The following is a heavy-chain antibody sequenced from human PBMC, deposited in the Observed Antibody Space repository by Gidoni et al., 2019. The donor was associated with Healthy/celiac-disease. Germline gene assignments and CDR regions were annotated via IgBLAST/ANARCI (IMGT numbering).Heavy chain of an antibody. CDR2: IIPIFGTA. J-gene: IGHJ3*02. Sequence: GSSVKVSCKASGGTFSSYAISWVRQAPGQGLEWMGGIIPIFGTANYAQKFQGRVTITADESTSTAYMELSSLRSEDTAVYYCASKNYDSSGPHAFDIWGQGTMVTVSS. V-gene: IGHV1-69*01. CDR3: ASKNYDSSGPHAFDI. D-gene: IGHD3-22*01. CDR1: GGTFSSYA.